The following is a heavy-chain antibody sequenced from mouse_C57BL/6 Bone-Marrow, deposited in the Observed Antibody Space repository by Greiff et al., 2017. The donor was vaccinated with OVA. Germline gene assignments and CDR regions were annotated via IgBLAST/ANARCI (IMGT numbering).Heavy chain of an antibody. Sequence: QVQLQQPGAELVKPGASVKLSCKASGYTFTSYWMHWVKQRPGQGLEWIGMIHPNSGSTNYNEKFKSKATLTVDKSSSTAYMQLSSLTSEDSAVYYCERCGGLRHYAMDYWGQGTSVTVSS. CDR1: GYTFTSYW. J-gene: IGHJ4*01. D-gene: IGHD2-4*01. CDR3: ERCGGLRHYAMDY. CDR2: IHPNSGST. V-gene: IGHV1-64*01.